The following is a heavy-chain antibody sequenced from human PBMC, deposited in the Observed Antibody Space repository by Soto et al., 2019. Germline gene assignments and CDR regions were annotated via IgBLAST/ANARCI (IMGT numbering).Heavy chain of an antibody. CDR1: GFTFSSYA. D-gene: IGHD3-22*01. CDR3: AKDQSVEMATMWLPYYYGMDV. CDR2: ISGSGGST. V-gene: IGHV3-23*01. J-gene: IGHJ6*02. Sequence: PGGSLRLSCAASGFTFSSYAMSWVRQAPGKGLEWVSAISGSGGSTYYADSVKGRFTISRDNSKNTLYLQMNSLRAEDTAVYYCAKDQSVEMATMWLPYYYGMDVWGQGTTVTVSS.